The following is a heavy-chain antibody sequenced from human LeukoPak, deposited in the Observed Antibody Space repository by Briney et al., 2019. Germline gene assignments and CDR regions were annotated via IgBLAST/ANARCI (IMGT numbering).Heavy chain of an antibody. CDR3: ARGPTYSSSSWWFDP. CDR2: IIPIFGTA. Sequence: SVKVSCKASGGTFSSYAISWVRQAPGQGLEWMGGIIPIFGTANYAQKFQGRVTITADKSTSTAYMELSSLRSEDTAVYYCARGPTYSSSSWWFDPWGQGTLVTVSS. V-gene: IGHV1-69*06. CDR1: GGTFSSYA. J-gene: IGHJ5*02. D-gene: IGHD6-6*01.